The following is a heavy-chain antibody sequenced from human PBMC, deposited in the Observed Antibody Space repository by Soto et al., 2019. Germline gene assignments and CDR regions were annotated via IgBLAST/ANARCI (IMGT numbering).Heavy chain of an antibody. D-gene: IGHD6-25*01. J-gene: IGHJ4*02. Sequence: QVQLVESGGGLVKPGGSLRLSCAVSGFTFSDYYMSWIRQAPGKGLEWVSYISGPSTYTNYADSVKGRFTISRDNAKNSLFLQMNSLRGEDTAVYYCATWVAATTSRPFDYWGQGTLVTVSS. CDR1: GFTFSDYY. V-gene: IGHV3-11*06. CDR2: ISGPSTYT. CDR3: ATWVAATTSRPFDY.